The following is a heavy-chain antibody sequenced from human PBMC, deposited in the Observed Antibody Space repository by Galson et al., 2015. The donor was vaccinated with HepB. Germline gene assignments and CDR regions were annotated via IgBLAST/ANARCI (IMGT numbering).Heavy chain of an antibody. CDR1: GFTFSNYW. J-gene: IGHJ4*02. CDR3: ARTRGATAGTFDH. Sequence: SLRLSCAASGFTFSNYWMHWVRQAPGKGLVWVSRINSDGTYITYADSVKGRFTISRDNSKNTLYLQMNSPRAEDTALYYCARTRGATAGTFDHWGQGSLVTDSS. V-gene: IGHV3-74*01. D-gene: IGHD6-13*01. CDR2: INSDGTYI.